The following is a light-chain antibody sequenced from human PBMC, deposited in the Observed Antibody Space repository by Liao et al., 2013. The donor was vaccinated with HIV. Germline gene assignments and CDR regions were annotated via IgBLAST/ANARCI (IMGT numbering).Light chain of an antibody. Sequence: SYELTQPPSVSVSPGQTASITCSGDRLVDRYVCWFQQKPGQSPVLVIYQDSKRPSGIPERFSGSNSGNTATLTISGTQAMDEADYYCQAWDSSTFXVFGTGTKVTVL. J-gene: IGLJ1*01. CDR2: QDS. V-gene: IGLV3-1*01. CDR1: RLVDRY. CDR3: QAWDSSTFXV.